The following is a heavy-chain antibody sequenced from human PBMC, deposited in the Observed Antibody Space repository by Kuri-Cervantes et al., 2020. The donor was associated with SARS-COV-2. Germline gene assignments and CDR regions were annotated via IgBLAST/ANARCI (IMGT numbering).Heavy chain of an antibody. D-gene: IGHD3-22*01. CDR2: IIPIFGTA. CDR1: GGTFSSYA. V-gene: IGHV1-69*06. J-gene: IGHJ6*02. Sequence: SVKVSCKASGGTFSSYAISWVRQAPGQGLEWMGGIIPIFGTANYAQKFQGRVTITADKSTSTAYMELSSLRSEDTAVYYCARLYYYDSSGYYYYYGMDVWGQGTTVTVSS. CDR3: ARLYYYDSSGYYYYYGMDV.